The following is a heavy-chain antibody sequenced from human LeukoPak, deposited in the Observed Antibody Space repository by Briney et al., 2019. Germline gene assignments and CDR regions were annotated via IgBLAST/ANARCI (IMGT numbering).Heavy chain of an antibody. CDR2: IRSKAYGGTT. Sequence: PGGSLRLSCAASGFTFGDYAMSWVRRAPGKGLEWGGFIRSKAYGGTTEYAASVRGRFTISRDDSKSTAYLQMNSLRTEDSAVYDGTRGAQGDYCGDYWGQGNRVTVSS. D-gene: IGHD4-17*01. CDR1: GFTFGDYA. CDR3: TRGAQGDYCGDY. V-gene: IGHV3-49*04. J-gene: IGHJ4*02.